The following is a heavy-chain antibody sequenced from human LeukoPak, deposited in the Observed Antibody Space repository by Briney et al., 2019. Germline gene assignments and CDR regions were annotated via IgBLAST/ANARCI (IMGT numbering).Heavy chain of an antibody. J-gene: IGHJ5*02. CDR2: IYPGDSDT. CDR3: ARSSTSGSNNWFDP. D-gene: IGHD1-26*01. CDR1: GYSFTSYW. V-gene: IGHV5-51*01. Sequence: GESLKISCKGSGYSFTSYWIGWVRQMPGKGLEWMGIIYPGDSDTRYSPSFQGQVTISADESISTDYLQWSSLKASDTAMYYCARSSTSGSNNWFDPWGQGTLVSVSS.